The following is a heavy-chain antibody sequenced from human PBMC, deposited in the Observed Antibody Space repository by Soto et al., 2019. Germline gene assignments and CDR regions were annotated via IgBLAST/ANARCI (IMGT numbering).Heavy chain of an antibody. CDR2: ITGYGSAK. J-gene: IGHJ3*02. CDR1: GFTFSNYW. Sequence: EVQLVESGGGLVQPGGSLRLSCAASGFTFSNYWITWVRQAPGKGLEWVANITGYGSAKSYLDSVRGRFTVSRDNAENSLVLQMNILRAEDTALYYCARDVSPGGSGYYLDAFYIWGQGTRVPV. CDR3: ARDVSPGGSGYYLDAFYI. D-gene: IGHD6-25*01. V-gene: IGHV3-7*05.